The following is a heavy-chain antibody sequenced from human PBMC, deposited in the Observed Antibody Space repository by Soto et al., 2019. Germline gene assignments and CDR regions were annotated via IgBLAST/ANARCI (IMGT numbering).Heavy chain of an antibody. CDR3: ARDTHDFWSGPGTTNWFDP. CDR2: IYYSGST. J-gene: IGHJ5*02. CDR1: GGSISSYY. Sequence: SETLSLTCTVSGGSISSYYWSWIRQPPGKGLEWIGYIYYSGSTNYNPSLKSRVTISVDTSKNQFSLKLSSVTAADTAVYYCARDTHDFWSGPGTTNWFDPWGQGTLVTVSS. V-gene: IGHV4-59*01. D-gene: IGHD3-3*01.